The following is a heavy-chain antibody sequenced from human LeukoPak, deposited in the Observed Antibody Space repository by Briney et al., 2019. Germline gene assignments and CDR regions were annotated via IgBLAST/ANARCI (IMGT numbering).Heavy chain of an antibody. V-gene: IGHV3-53*01. Sequence: GGSLRLSCAASGFTVSSNYMSWVRQAPGKGLEWASVIYSGGSTYCADSVKGRFTISRDNAKNSLYLQMNSLRAEDTAVYYCAKLQSDGLRTYYGMDVWGQGTTVTVSS. CDR2: IYSGGST. CDR3: AKLQSDGLRTYYGMDV. D-gene: IGHD4-23*01. J-gene: IGHJ6*02. CDR1: GFTVSSNY.